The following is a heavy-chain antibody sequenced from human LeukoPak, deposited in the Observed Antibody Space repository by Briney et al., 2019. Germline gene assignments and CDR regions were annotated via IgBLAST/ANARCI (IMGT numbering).Heavy chain of an antibody. CDR1: GFTFTNTW. V-gene: IGHV3-15*01. J-gene: IGHJ4*02. CDR3: TTDLGLTMIRGVIVY. D-gene: IGHD3-10*01. CDR2: IKSKGDGETT. Sequence: GGSLRLSCAASGFTFTNTWMTWVRQAPGKGLEWVGRIKSKGDGETTDYAAPVKGRFSMSRDDSKATMYLQMYSLEAEDTAVYYCTTDLGLTMIRGVIVYWGQGALVTVSS.